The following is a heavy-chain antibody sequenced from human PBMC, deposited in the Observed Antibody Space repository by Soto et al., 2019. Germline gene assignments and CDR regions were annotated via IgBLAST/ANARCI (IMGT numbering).Heavy chain of an antibody. Sequence: SETLSLTCAVSGGSISSSNWWSWVRQPTGKGLEWIGEIYHSGSTNYNPSLKSRVTISLDKSKTQFSLKLSSVTAADTAVYYCAIRISGVQNYYYYGMDVWGQGTTVTVSS. CDR2: IYHSGST. V-gene: IGHV4-4*02. J-gene: IGHJ6*02. D-gene: IGHD2-15*01. CDR1: GGSISSSNW. CDR3: AIRISGVQNYYYYGMDV.